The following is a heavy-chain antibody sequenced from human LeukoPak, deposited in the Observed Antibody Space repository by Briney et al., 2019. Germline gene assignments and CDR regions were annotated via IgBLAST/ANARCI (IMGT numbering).Heavy chain of an antibody. V-gene: IGHV4-31*03. Sequence: SETLSLTCTVCGGSISIGDFYWSWVRQHPEKGLEWIGYIYYSGTAYYNPSLKSRVTMSVDTSKNQFSLKLDSVTAADTAVYYCARFSNAHGVKFDYWGQGTLVTVSS. CDR2: IYYSGTA. D-gene: IGHD2-8*01. CDR1: GGSISIGDFY. CDR3: ARFSNAHGVKFDY. J-gene: IGHJ4*02.